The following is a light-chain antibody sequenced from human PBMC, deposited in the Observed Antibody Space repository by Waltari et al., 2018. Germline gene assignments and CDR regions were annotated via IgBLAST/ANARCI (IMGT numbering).Light chain of an antibody. CDR2: GAS. Sequence: EIVMTQSPATLSVSPGDRATLSCRASQTISSNLAWYQQRPGQAPRLLIYGASNRATGIPARFSGTGSGTEFTLTISSLRSEDFAVYYCQQYNNWPPLFTFGPGTKVDMK. V-gene: IGKV3D-15*01. J-gene: IGKJ3*01. CDR1: QTISSN. CDR3: QQYNNWPPLFT.